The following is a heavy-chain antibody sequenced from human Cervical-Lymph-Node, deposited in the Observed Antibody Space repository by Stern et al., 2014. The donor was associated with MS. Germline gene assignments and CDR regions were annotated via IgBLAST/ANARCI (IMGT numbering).Heavy chain of an antibody. CDR2: VAGLNGDT. CDR1: GITFSHSA. V-gene: IGHV1-58*01. CDR3: AAERYTYYDDQRPPGGFGP. D-gene: IGHD5-18*01. Sequence: QLVESGPEVKKPGTSVKVSCKASGITFSHSAVQWLRQARGKRLEWIGRVAGLNGDTNYAQSFQERVTITRDMSTSTVYMELRSLRSEDTAVYYCAAERYTYYDDQRPPGGFGPWGQGTLVTVSS. J-gene: IGHJ5*02.